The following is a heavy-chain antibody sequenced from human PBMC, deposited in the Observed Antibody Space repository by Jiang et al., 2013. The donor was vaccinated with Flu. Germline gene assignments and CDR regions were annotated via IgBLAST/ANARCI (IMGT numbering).Heavy chain of an antibody. Sequence: EVKKPGASVKVSCKASGYTFTGYYIHWVRQAPGQGLEWMGWINPNSGGTNYAQKFQGRVTMTRDTSISTAYMELSRLRSDDTAVYYCARGRGSNSADFDYWGQGTLVTVSS. V-gene: IGHV1-2*02. CDR2: INPNSGGT. J-gene: IGHJ4*02. D-gene: IGHD4-23*01. CDR3: ARGRGSNSADFDY. CDR1: GYTFTGYY.